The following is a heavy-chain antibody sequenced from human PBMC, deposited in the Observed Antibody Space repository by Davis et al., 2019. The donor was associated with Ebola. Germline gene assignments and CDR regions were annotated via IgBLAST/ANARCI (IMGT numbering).Heavy chain of an antibody. CDR1: GGSISSYY. V-gene: IGHV4-59*12. D-gene: IGHD1-26*01. Sequence: MPSETLSLTCTVSGGSISSYYWSWIRQPPGKGLEWIGYIYYSGSTYYNPSLKSRVTISVDTSKNQFSLKLSSVTAADTAVYYCARGKRVGGNWFDPWGQGTLVTVSP. CDR2: IYYSGST. J-gene: IGHJ5*02. CDR3: ARGKRVGGNWFDP.